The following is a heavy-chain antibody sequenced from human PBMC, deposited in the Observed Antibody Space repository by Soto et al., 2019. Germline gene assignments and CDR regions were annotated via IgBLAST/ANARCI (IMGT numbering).Heavy chain of an antibody. J-gene: IGHJ6*02. Sequence: QITLKESGPTLVKPTQTLTLTCTFSGFSLSTSGVGVAWIRQPPGKALEWLALIYWDDDKRYRPSLESRLTIXXXAXXTPVVLTMTNMDSVDTATYYCAYLPCSGGSCYWFSFSGMDVWGQGTTVTVSS. CDR3: AYLPCSGGSCYWFSFSGMDV. CDR1: GFSLSTSGVG. V-gene: IGHV2-5*02. CDR2: IYWDDDK. D-gene: IGHD2-15*01.